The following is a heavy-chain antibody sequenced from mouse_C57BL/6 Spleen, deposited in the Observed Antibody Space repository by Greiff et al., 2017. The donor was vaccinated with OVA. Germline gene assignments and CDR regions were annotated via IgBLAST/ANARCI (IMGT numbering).Heavy chain of an antibody. CDR3: ARGAAFAY. CDR2: MYTGDGNT. CDR1: GYAFSNYW. J-gene: IGHJ3*01. V-gene: IGHV1-80*01. Sequence: QVQLQQSGAELVKPGASVKMSCKASGYAFSNYWMNWVKQRHGRGLEWIGQMYTGDGNTKYNGKFKGKATLTADKASSTAYMQLSSLTSEDSAVCFCARGAAFAYWGQGTLVTVSA.